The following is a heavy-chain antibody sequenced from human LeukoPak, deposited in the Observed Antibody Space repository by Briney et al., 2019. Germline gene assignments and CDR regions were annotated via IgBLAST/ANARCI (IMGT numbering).Heavy chain of an antibody. D-gene: IGHD4-17*01. J-gene: IGHJ6*03. CDR1: GGSISSYY. CDR2: IYYSGST. V-gene: IGHV4-59*01. CDR3: ARARTVTTHYYYYYMDV. Sequence: SETLSLTCIVSGGSISSYYWSWIRQPPGKGLEWIGYIYYSGSTNYNPSLKSRVTISVDTSKNQFSLKLSSVTAADTAVYYCARARTVTTHYYYYYMDVWGKGTTVTVSS.